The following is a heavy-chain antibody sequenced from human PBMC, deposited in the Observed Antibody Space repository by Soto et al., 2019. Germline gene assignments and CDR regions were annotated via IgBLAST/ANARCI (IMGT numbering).Heavy chain of an antibody. D-gene: IGHD6-13*01. CDR1: GFTFSSYA. J-gene: IGHJ4*02. CDR3: ARLYSSSWYVDY. Sequence: GGSLRLSCAASGFTFSSYAMSWVRQAPGKGLEWVSAISGSGCSTYYADSVKGRFTISRDNSKNTLYLQMNSLRAEDTAVYYCARLYSSSWYVDYWGQGTLVTVSS. CDR2: ISGSGCST. V-gene: IGHV3-23*01.